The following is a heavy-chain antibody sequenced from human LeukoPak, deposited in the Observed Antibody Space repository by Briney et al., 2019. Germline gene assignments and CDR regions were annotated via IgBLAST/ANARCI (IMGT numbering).Heavy chain of an antibody. J-gene: IGHJ4*02. V-gene: IGHV3-33*01. CDR2: IWYDASNK. D-gene: IGHD4-23*01. CDR3: ARGRYGANSPFYY. Sequence: PGGSLRLSCAASGFTFSNYGMHWVRQAPGKGLEWVAVIWYDASNKYYADSVKGRFTISRDNSKNTLYLQVNSLRGEETAVYCCARGRYGANSPFYYCGQGTLVTVSS. CDR1: GFTFSNYG.